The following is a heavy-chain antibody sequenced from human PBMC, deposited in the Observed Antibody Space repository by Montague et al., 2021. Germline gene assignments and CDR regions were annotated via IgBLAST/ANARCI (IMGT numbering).Heavy chain of an antibody. Sequence: RFEKNNDYAVSVKSRITINPDTSKNQISLQLNSVTPEDTAVYYCARTSASSDYWGQGTLVTVSS. J-gene: IGHJ4*02. V-gene: IGHV6-1*01. D-gene: IGHD1-26*01. CDR2: RFEKNN. CDR3: ARTSASSDY.